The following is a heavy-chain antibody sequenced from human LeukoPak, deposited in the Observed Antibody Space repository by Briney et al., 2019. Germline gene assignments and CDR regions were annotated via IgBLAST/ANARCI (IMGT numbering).Heavy chain of an antibody. CDR3: SRSLDY. CDR1: GFPFSGYW. J-gene: IGHJ4*02. V-gene: IGHV3-7*01. Sequence: GGSLRLSCAASGFPFSGYWMDWVRQAPGKGMEWVANINQDGSVQYFAASVRGRFTISRDNAKNSLYLQMNILKAEDTAVYYCSRSLDYLGQGALVTVSS. CDR2: INQDGSVQ.